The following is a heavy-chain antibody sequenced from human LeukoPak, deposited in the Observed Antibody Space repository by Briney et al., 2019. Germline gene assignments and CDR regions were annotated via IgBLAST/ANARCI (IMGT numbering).Heavy chain of an antibody. Sequence: SETLSLTCTVSGGSISSYYWDWIRQPPGKGLEWIGSIYHSGSPYYNSSLKSRVTISVDTSKNQFSLKLSSVTAADTAVYYCARDLSVDHWGQGTMVTVSS. J-gene: IGHJ3*01. CDR3: ARDLSVDH. V-gene: IGHV4-38-2*02. D-gene: IGHD3-9*01. CDR2: IYHSGSP. CDR1: GGSISSYY.